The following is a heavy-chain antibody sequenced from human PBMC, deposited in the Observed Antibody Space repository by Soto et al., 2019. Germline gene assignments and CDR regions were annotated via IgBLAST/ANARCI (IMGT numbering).Heavy chain of an antibody. CDR1: GGSFSCRY. V-gene: IGHV4-34*01. D-gene: IGHD3-3*01. Sequence: TSETLSLTCAVYGGSFSCRYWSWIRQPPGKGLEWIGEINHSGSTNYNPSLKSRVTISVDTSKNQFSLKLSSVTAADTAVYYCARGEPXRALRYDFWSGFNWFDPWGQGTLVTVSS. J-gene: IGHJ5*02. CDR3: ARGEPXRALRYDFWSGFNWFDP. CDR2: INHSGST.